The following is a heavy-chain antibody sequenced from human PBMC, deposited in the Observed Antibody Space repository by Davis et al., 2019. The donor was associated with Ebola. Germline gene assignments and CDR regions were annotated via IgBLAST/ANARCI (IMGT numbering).Heavy chain of an antibody. CDR3: ARERQLVRGYYYYYYGMDV. J-gene: IGHJ6*02. CDR1: GFTFSSYW. V-gene: IGHV3-7*01. Sequence: PGGSLRPSCAASGFTFSSYWMSWVRQAPGKGLEWVANIKQDGSEQYYVDSVKGRFTIARDNSKNTLYLQMGSLRAEDMAVYYCARERQLVRGYYYYYYGMDVWGQGTTVTVSS. CDR2: IKQDGSEQ. D-gene: IGHD6-13*01.